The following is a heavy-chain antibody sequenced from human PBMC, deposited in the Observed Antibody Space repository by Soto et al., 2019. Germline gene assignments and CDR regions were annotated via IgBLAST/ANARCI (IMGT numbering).Heavy chain of an antibody. D-gene: IGHD5-18*01. CDR3: ARVFVGYSYGPIYYYYYYMDV. CDR2: IGIAGDT. J-gene: IGHJ6*03. V-gene: IGHV3-13*01. CDR1: GFTFSSYD. Sequence: GGSLRLSCAASGFTFSSYDMHWVRQATGKGLEWVSSIGIAGDTYYPGSVKGRFTISRENAKNSLYLQMNSLRADDTDVYYCARVFVGYSYGPIYYYYYYMDVWGKGTTVTVSS.